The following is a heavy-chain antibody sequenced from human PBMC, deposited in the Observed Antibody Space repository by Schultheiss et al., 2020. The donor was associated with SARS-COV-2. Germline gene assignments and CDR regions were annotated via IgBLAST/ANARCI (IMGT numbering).Heavy chain of an antibody. CDR1: GFTFDDYA. Sequence: LSLTCAASGFTFDDYAMHWVRQGPGKGLEWVSGISWNSDKIYYADSVKGRFTISRDNAKNSLYLQMNSLRVEDTALYYCAKEDIAGYYFDYWGQGTLVTVSS. J-gene: IGHJ4*02. V-gene: IGHV3-9*01. CDR3: AKEDIAGYYFDY. CDR2: ISWNSDKI. D-gene: IGHD6-13*01.